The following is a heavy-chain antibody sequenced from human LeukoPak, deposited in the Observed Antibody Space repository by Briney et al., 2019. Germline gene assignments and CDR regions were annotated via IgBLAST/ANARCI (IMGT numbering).Heavy chain of an antibody. CDR2: IYNDGST. D-gene: IGHD6-13*01. CDR1: GLTVSSSY. CDR3: ARVWGIAAAGGEIEY. J-gene: IGHJ4*02. V-gene: IGHV3-53*01. Sequence: GGSLRLSCAASGLTVSSSYMSWVRQAPGKGLEWVSIIYNDGSTYYADSMKGRFTISRDNSKNTLYLQVNSLRAEDTAMYYCARVWGIAAAGGEIEYWGQGTLVTVSS.